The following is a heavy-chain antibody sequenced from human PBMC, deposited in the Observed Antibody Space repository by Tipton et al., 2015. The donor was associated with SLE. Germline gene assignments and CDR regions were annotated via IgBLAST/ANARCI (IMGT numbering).Heavy chain of an antibody. J-gene: IGHJ4*02. V-gene: IGHV3-30*02. D-gene: IGHD2-2*01. CDR1: GFTFSSYG. CDR3: ANECSSSSCYFDY. Sequence: GSLRLSCVSSGFTFSSYGMHWVRQAPGKGLEWVAFIRYDGSNKYYADSVKGRFTISRDNSKNTLYLQMNSLRAEDTAVYYCANECSSSSCYFDYWGQGTLVTVSS. CDR2: IRYDGSNK.